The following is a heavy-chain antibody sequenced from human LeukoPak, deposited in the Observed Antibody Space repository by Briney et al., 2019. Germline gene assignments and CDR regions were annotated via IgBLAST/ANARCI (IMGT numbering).Heavy chain of an antibody. CDR3: ARWDSGRAGFDY. D-gene: IGHD6-19*01. Sequence: SETLSLTCTVSGGSISSSSYYWGWIRQPPGKGLEWIGSIYYSGSTYYNPSLKSRVTISVDTSKNQFSLKLTSVTAADTAVYYCARWDSGRAGFDYWGQGTRVTVSS. V-gene: IGHV4-39*07. CDR2: IYYSGST. CDR1: GGSISSSSYY. J-gene: IGHJ4*02.